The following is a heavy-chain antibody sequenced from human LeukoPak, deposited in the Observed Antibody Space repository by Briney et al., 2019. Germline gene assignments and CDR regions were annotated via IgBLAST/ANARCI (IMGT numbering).Heavy chain of an antibody. D-gene: IGHD4-17*01. Sequence: GGSLRLSCAASGFTFSDYGIHWVRQAPGKGLEWVAFIRFDGSEKYYADSVKGRFTISRDNSKNTLYLQMNSLGVEDTAVYYCAKDPYGYWGQGTLVTVSS. CDR2: IRFDGSEK. CDR1: GFTFSDYG. V-gene: IGHV3-30*02. CDR3: AKDPYGY. J-gene: IGHJ4*02.